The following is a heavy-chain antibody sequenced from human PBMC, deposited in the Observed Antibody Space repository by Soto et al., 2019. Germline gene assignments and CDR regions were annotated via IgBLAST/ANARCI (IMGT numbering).Heavy chain of an antibody. CDR3: ARDEQGAFHI. D-gene: IGHD6-13*01. Sequence: QVQLVESGGGVVQPGRSLRLSCAASGFTFSSYAMHWVRQAPGKGLEWVAVISYDGSNKYYADSVKGRFTISRDNSKNMLYLQMNSLRAEDTAVYYCARDEQGAFHIWGQGTMVTVSS. CDR2: ISYDGSNK. V-gene: IGHV3-30-3*01. CDR1: GFTFSSYA. J-gene: IGHJ3*02.